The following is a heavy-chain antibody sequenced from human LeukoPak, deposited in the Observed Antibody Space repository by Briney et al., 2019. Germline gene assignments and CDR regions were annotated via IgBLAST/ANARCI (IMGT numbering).Heavy chain of an antibody. J-gene: IGHJ3*02. CDR1: GFTFSSYS. D-gene: IGHD6-13*01. Sequence: PGGSLRLSCAASGFTFSSYSMNWVRQAPGKGLEWVSSISSSSSYIYYADSVKGRFTISRDNAKNSLYLQMNSLRAEDTAVYYCARDLLSSSDDAFDIWGQGTMVTVSS. CDR3: ARDLLSSSDDAFDI. CDR2: ISSSSSYI. V-gene: IGHV3-21*01.